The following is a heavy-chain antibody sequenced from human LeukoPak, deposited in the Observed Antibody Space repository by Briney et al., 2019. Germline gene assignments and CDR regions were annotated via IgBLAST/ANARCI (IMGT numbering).Heavy chain of an antibody. J-gene: IGHJ5*02. D-gene: IGHD1-26*01. CDR1: GFIFSDYA. V-gene: IGHV3-30-3*01. CDR2: ISYDGANK. CDR3: GGASS. Sequence: PGGSLRLSCAASGFIFSDYAMYWVRQAPGKGLEWVAVISYDGANKYQADSVKGRFTISRDNSMNTPYLQMNSLRTEDTAVYYCGGASSWGQGTLVTVSS.